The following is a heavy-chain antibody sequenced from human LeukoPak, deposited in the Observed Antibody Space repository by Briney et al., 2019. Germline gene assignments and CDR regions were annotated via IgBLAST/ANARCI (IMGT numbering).Heavy chain of an antibody. Sequence: SETLSLTCTVSRGSFSNYYWSWIRQPDGKGLEWIGRIYTSGSTNYNPSVKSRVTMSVDTSNNQFSLKLTSVTAADTAVYYCARQPPQYYGMDVWGQGSTVTVSS. CDR3: ARQPPQYYGMDV. J-gene: IGHJ6*02. CDR1: RGSFSNYY. V-gene: IGHV4-4*07. CDR2: IYTSGST. D-gene: IGHD1-14*01.